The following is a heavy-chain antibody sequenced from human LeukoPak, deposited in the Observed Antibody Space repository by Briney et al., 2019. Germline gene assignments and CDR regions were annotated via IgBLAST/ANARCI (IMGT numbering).Heavy chain of an antibody. CDR1: GFPFNAYW. CDR3: ARRDISGSYT. J-gene: IGHJ5*02. V-gene: IGHV3-7*01. CDR2: IRQDGDTK. Sequence: GGSLRLSCAASGFPFNAYWMTWVRQAPGKGLEWVANIRQDGDTKYYVDSVKGRFTISRENAKNSLYLQMNSLRAGDTAVYYCARRDISGSYTWGQGTLVTVSS. D-gene: IGHD1-26*01.